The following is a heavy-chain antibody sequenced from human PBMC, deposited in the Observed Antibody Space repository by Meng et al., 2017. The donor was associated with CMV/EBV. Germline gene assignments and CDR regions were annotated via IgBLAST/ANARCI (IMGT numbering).Heavy chain of an antibody. D-gene: IGHD3-9*01. Sequence: ASVKVSCKASGYTFTGYYMHWVRQAPGQGLEWMGWINPNSGGTNYAQKFQGRVTMTRDTSISTAYMELSRLRSDDTAVYYRAIKTGVTTFGGEGWFDPWGQGTLVTVSS. CDR1: GYTFTGYY. CDR3: AIKTGVTTFGGEGWFDP. CDR2: INPNSGGT. V-gene: IGHV1-2*02. J-gene: IGHJ5*02.